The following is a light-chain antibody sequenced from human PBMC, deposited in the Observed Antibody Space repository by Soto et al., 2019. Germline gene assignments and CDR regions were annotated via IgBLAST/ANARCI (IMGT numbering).Light chain of an antibody. J-gene: IGLJ1*01. CDR1: SSDIDDYKY. V-gene: IGLV2-14*01. Sequence: QSALTQPASVSGSPGQSITISCTGTSSDIDDYKYVSWYQQHPGKAPKLMVYEVNYRPSGVSNRFSGSKSGNAASLTISGLQAEDEADYYCSSYTSIGTYVFGAGTNSPS. CDR2: EVN. CDR3: SSYTSIGTYV.